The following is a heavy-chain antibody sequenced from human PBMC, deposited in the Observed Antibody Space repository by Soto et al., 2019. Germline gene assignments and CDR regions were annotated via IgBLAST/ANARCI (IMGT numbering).Heavy chain of an antibody. Sequence: QVQLVESGGGVVQPGRSLRLSCAASGFTFSSYAMHWVRQAPGKGLEWVAVISYDGSNKYYADSVKGRFTISRDNSKNTLYLQMNSLRAEDTAVYYCARGDYGGLDYWGQGTLVTVSS. CDR1: GFTFSSYA. V-gene: IGHV3-30-3*01. CDR3: ARGDYGGLDY. CDR2: ISYDGSNK. D-gene: IGHD4-17*01. J-gene: IGHJ4*02.